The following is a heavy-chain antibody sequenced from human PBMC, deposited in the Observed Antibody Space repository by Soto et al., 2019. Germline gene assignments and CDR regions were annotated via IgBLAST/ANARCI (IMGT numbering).Heavy chain of an antibody. D-gene: IGHD3-9*01. V-gene: IGHV1-46*01. CDR2: INPSGGST. CDR1: GYRFTSYY. J-gene: IGHJ3*02. CDR3: ASDDILTGSTGAFDI. Sequence: ASVKVSWKASGYRFTSYYRRWVRQAPGQGLEWMGIINPSGGSTSYAQKFQGRVTMTRDTSTSTVYMELSSLRSEDTAVYYCASDDILTGSTGAFDIWGQGTMVTVSS.